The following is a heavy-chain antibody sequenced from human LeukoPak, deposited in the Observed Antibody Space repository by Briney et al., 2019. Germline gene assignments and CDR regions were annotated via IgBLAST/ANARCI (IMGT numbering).Heavy chain of an antibody. CDR3: ARSALPRPYYYYYMDV. V-gene: IGHV3-64*01. Sequence: GGCLRLSCAASGFTFSSYAMHWVRQAPGKGLEYVSAISSNGGSTYYANSVKGRFTISRDNSKNTLYLQMGSLRAEDMAVYYCARSALPRPYYYYYMDVWGKGTTVTVSS. D-gene: IGHD1-14*01. CDR1: GFTFSSYA. CDR2: ISSNGGST. J-gene: IGHJ6*03.